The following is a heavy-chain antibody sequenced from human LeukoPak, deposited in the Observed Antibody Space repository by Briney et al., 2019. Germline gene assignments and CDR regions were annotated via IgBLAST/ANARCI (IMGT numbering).Heavy chain of an antibody. J-gene: IGHJ4*02. CDR1: GGSFSGYY. CDR3: ARGEASSIAARPGRGRYFDY. CDR2: INHSGST. D-gene: IGHD6-6*01. Sequence: SETLSLTCAVYGGSFSGYYWSWLRQPPGKGLEWIGEINHSGSTNYNPSLKSRVTTSVDTSKNQFSLKLSSVTAADTAVYYCARGEASSIAARPGRGRYFDYWGQGTLVTVSS. V-gene: IGHV4-34*01.